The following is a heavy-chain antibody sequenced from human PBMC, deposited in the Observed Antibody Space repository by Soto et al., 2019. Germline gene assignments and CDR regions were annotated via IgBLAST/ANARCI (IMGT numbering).Heavy chain of an antibody. D-gene: IGHD6-6*01. V-gene: IGHV3-21*01. J-gene: IGHJ5*02. Sequence: EVQLMESGGGLVKPGGSLRLSCAASGFTFSRHSMNWVRQAPGKGLEWVSSISSSSSYIYYADSVKGRFTISRDNAKNSLYLQMNSLRAEDTAVYYCAREGGSIAADNWFDPWGQGTLVTVSS. CDR2: ISSSSSYI. CDR1: GFTFSRHS. CDR3: AREGGSIAADNWFDP.